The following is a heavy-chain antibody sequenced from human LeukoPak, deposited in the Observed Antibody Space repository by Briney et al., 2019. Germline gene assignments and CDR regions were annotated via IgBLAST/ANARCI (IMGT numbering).Heavy chain of an antibody. CDR2: IDPTGRSV. J-gene: IGHJ4*02. CDR1: GFSFSSYG. V-gene: IGHV3-48*02. Sequence: GGSLGLSCAASGFSFSSYGMNWVRQAPGQGLEWVSYIDPTGRSVYYADSVKGRFTVSRDNANHSVFLQMNSLRDDDTAVYFCARKLALWGQGTLVTVSS. CDR3: ARKLAL.